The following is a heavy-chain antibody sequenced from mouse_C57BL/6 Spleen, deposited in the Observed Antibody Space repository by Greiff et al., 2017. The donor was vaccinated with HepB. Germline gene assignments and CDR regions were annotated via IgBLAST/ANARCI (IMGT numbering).Heavy chain of an antibody. Sequence: EVQRVESGEGLVKPGGSLKLSCAASGFTFSSYAMSWVRQTPEKRLEWVAYISSGGDYIYYADTVKGRFTISRDNARNTLYLQMSSLKSEDTAMYYCTRLFIYYYGSSPSYFDYWGQGTTLTVSS. CDR2: ISSGGDYI. V-gene: IGHV5-9-1*02. J-gene: IGHJ2*01. CDR1: GFTFSSYA. CDR3: TRLFIYYYGSSPSYFDY. D-gene: IGHD1-1*01.